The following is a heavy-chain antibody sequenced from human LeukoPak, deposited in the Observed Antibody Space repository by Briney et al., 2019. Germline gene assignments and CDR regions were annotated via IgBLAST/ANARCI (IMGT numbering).Heavy chain of an antibody. CDR1: GYTFTGYY. D-gene: IGHD3-16*02. J-gene: IGHJ4*02. CDR2: INPNSGGT. CDR3: ARGFMITFGGVIVIFRD. Sequence: GASVKVSCKSSGYTFTGYYMHWVRQAPGQGLEWMGWINPNSGGTNYAQKFQGRVTMTRNTSTSTAYMELSRLRSDDTAVYYCARGFMITFGGVIVIFRDWGQGTLVTVSS. V-gene: IGHV1-2*02.